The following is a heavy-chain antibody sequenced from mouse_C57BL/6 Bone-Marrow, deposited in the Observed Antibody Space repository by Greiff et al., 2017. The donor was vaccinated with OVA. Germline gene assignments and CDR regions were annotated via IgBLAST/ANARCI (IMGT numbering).Heavy chain of an antibody. J-gene: IGHJ1*03. D-gene: IGHD1-1*01. CDR2: IHPYSGST. CDR1: GYSFTSYW. V-gene: IGHV1-64*01. Sequence: VKLQQPGAELVKPGASVKLSCKASGYSFTSYWMHWVKQRPGQGLEWIGMIHPYSGSTNYNEKFKSKATLTVDKSSSTAYMQLSSLTSEDSAVYYYSGFNTVVTCWYFDVWGTGTTVTVSS. CDR3: SGFNTVVTCWYFDV.